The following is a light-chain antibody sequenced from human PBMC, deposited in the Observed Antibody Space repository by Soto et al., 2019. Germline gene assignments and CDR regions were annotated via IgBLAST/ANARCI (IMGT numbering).Light chain of an antibody. CDR3: QQYGRSPLAT. Sequence: EIVLTQSPGTLSLSPGERATLSCRASQNVISDYLAWYQQRPGQAPRLLIYGASSRATGIPDRFSGSGSGTDFTLTISRLEPEDFAVYYCQQYGRSPLATFGQGTKLEIK. CDR2: GAS. CDR1: QNVISDY. V-gene: IGKV3-20*01. J-gene: IGKJ2*01.